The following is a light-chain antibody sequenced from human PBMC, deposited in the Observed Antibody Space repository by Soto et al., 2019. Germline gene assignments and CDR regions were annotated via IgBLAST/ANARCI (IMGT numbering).Light chain of an antibody. J-gene: IGKJ1*01. CDR3: QQYNNWPRT. V-gene: IGKV3-15*01. CDR1: QSVNSN. Sequence: EIVLTHSPATLSLSPGEIATLSCRASQSVNSNLAWYQQKAGQAPRLLIYGTSTRATGIPARFSGSGSGTDFTLTISSLQFEDFAVYYCQQYNNWPRTFGQGTKVDIK. CDR2: GTS.